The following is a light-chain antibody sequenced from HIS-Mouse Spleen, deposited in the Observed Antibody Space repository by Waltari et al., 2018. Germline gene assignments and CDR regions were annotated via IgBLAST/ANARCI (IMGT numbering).Light chain of an antibody. V-gene: IGLV3-10*01. CDR3: YSTDSSGNHRV. CDR2: EDS. J-gene: IGLJ2*01. CDR1: ALPKKY. Sequence: SYELTQPPSVSVSPGQTARITCSGDALPKKYAYWYQQKSGQDPVLVIYEDSKRPAGIPWRFSGSSSGTMATLTISGAQVEEEADYYCYSTDSSGNHRVFGGGTKLTVL.